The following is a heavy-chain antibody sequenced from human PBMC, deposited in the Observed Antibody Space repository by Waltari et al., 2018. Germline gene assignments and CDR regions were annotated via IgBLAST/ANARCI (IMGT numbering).Heavy chain of an antibody. CDR1: GGSISSSNW. Sequence: QVQLQESGPGLVKPSGTLSLTCAVSGGSISSSNWWSWVRTPPGKGLEWIGEIYHSGSTNYNPSLKSRVTISVDKSKNQFSLKLSSVTAADTAVYYCARRGWVAATPYYFDYWGQGTLVTVSS. V-gene: IGHV4-4*02. CDR2: IYHSGST. D-gene: IGHD2-15*01. J-gene: IGHJ4*02. CDR3: ARRGWVAATPYYFDY.